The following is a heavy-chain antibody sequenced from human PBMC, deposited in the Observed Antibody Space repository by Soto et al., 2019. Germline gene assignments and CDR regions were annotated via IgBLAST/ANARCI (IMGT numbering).Heavy chain of an antibody. CDR1: GYTFTGYY. CDR2: TNPNSGGS. V-gene: IGHV1-2*02. Sequence: ASVKVSCKASGYTFTGYYMHWVRQAPGQGLEWMGWTNPNSGGSNYAQKFQGRVTMTRDTSISTAYMELSRLRSDDTAVYYCARVRGGYSSSFDYWGQGTLVTVSS. D-gene: IGHD6-6*01. CDR3: ARVRGGYSSSFDY. J-gene: IGHJ4*02.